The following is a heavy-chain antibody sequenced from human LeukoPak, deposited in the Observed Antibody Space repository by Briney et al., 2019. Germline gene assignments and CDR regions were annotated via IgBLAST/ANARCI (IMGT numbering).Heavy chain of an antibody. CDR3: ARDNARLVDAFDI. CDR2: INPSGGST. CDR1: GYTFTSYY. D-gene: IGHD6-6*01. Sequence: ASVKVSCKASGYTFTSYYMHWVRQAPGQGLDWMGIINPSGGSTSYAQKFQGRVTMTRDTSTSTVYMELSSLRSEDTAVYYCARDNARLVDAFDIWGQGTMVTVSS. V-gene: IGHV1-46*01. J-gene: IGHJ3*02.